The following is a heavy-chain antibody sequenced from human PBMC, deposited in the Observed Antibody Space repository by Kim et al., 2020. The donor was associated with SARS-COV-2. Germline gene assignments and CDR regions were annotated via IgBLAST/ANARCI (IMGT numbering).Heavy chain of an antibody. CDR2: IYHSGST. D-gene: IGHD6-13*01. CDR1: GYSISSGYY. CDR3: AGNKYSSSWYATQIYYY. V-gene: IGHV4-38-2*02. Sequence: SETLSLTCTVSGYSISSGYYWGWIRQPPGKGLEWIGSIYHSGSTYYNPSLKSRVTISVDTSKNQFSLKLSSVTAADTAVYYCAGNKYSSSWYATQIYYY. J-gene: IGHJ6*01.